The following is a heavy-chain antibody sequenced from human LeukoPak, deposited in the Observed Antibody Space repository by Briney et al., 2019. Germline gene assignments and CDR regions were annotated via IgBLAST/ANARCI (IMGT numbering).Heavy chain of an antibody. CDR1: GFTFGSYW. CDR2: IKEDESEK. J-gene: IGHJ4*01. D-gene: IGHD3-22*01. V-gene: IGHV3-7*01. Sequence: GGSLRLFCAASGFTFGSYWMTWVRQAPGKGLEWVANIKEDESEKYYVDSVRGRFTISRDNAKNSLYLQMNNLRAEDAAVYYCARCNYYDSSRFPTSFENWGHGTLVTVSS. CDR3: ARCNYYDSSRFPTSFEN.